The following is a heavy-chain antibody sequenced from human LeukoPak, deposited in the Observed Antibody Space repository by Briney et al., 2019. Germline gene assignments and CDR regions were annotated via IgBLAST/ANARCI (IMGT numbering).Heavy chain of an antibody. D-gene: IGHD6-6*01. CDR2: ISAYNGNT. J-gene: IGHJ5*02. CDR1: GYTFTSYG. Sequence: ASVKVSCKASGYTFTSYGISWVRQAPGQGLEWMGWISAYNGNTNYAQKLRGRVTMTTDTSTSTAYMELRSLRSDDTAVYYCARDAALSIAARSWFDPWGQGTLVTVSS. CDR3: ARDAALSIAARSWFDP. V-gene: IGHV1-18*01.